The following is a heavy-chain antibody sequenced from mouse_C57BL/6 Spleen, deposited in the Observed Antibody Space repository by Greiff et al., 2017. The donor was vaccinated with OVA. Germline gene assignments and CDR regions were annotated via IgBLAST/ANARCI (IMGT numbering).Heavy chain of an antibody. J-gene: IGHJ2*01. CDR3: ARWWDYFDY. D-gene: IGHD1-1*02. CDR1: GYAFTNHL. Sequence: QVQLQQSGAELVRPGTSVKVSCKASGYAFTNHLIEWVKQRPGQGLEWIGVINPGSGGTNYNEKFKGKATLTADKSSSTAYMQLSSLTSEDSAVYFCARWWDYFDYWGQGTTLTVSS. V-gene: IGHV1-54*01. CDR2: INPGSGGT.